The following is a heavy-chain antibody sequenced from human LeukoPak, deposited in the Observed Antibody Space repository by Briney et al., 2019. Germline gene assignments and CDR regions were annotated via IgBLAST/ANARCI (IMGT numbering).Heavy chain of an antibody. CDR2: IYSGGST. Sequence: PGGSLRLSCAASGFTVSSNYMSWVRQAPGKGPEWVSVIYSGGSTYYADSVKGRFTISRDNPKNTLYLQMNSLRAEDTAVYYCARDTGGYFYFDYWGQGTLVTVSS. D-gene: IGHD6-25*01. V-gene: IGHV3-53*01. CDR3: ARDTGGYFYFDY. CDR1: GFTVSSNY. J-gene: IGHJ4*02.